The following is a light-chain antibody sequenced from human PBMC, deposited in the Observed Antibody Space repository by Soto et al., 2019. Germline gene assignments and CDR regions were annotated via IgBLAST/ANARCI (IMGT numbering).Light chain of an antibody. V-gene: IGKV1-5*01. CDR2: GAY. J-gene: IGKJ1*01. CDR1: QSISSW. Sequence: DIQMTQSPSTLSASVGDRVTITCRASQSISSWLAWYQQKPGEAPKVVISGAYNLESGVPSRFSGSGAGTEFTLTISSLQPDDFATYYCQHYNSYSTFGQGTKVDIK. CDR3: QHYNSYST.